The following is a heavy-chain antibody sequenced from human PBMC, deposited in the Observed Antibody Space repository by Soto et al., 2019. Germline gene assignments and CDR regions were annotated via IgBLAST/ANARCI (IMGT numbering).Heavy chain of an antibody. Sequence: PSETLSLTCTVSGGSISSYYWSWIRQPPGKGLEWIGYIYYSGSTNYNPSLKSRVTISVDTSKNQFSLKLSSVTAADTAVYYCARGRIAAAVQRYYFDYWGEATLVTVPS. CDR2: IYYSGST. D-gene: IGHD6-13*01. CDR1: GGSISSYY. CDR3: ARGRIAAAVQRYYFDY. V-gene: IGHV4-59*01. J-gene: IGHJ4*02.